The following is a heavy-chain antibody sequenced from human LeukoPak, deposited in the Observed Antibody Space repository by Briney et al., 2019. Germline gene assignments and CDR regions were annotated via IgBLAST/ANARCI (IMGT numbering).Heavy chain of an antibody. D-gene: IGHD3-9*01. J-gene: IGHJ3*02. CDR3: AKDRYYDILTGYYDAASDI. V-gene: IGHV3-23*01. CDR1: GFTFNNYA. CDR2: ISNSGGKT. Sequence: GGSLRLSCAASGFTFNNYAMTWVRQAPGKGLERVSAISNSGGKTYYADSVEGRFTISRDNSKNTLYLHMNSLRAEDTAVYYCAKDRYYDILTGYYDAASDIWGQGTMVTVSS.